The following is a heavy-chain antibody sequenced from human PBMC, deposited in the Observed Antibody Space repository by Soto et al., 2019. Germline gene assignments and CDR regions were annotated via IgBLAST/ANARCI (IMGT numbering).Heavy chain of an antibody. CDR2: IWYDGSQK. J-gene: IGHJ3*02. V-gene: IGHV3-33*01. Sequence: QVQVVESGGGVVQPGRSLSLSCEASGFSFSSYGMHWVRQAPGKGLEWVAVIWYDGSQKYYADSVKGRFTISRDNSKNTLYLQMNSLRIEDTAVYYCARDPPPIWGQGTMVTVSS. CDR3: ARDPPPI. CDR1: GFSFSSYG.